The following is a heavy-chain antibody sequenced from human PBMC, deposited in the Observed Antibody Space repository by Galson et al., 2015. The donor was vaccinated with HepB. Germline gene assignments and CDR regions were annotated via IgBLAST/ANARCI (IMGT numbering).Heavy chain of an antibody. CDR2: INAGNGNT. CDR1: GYTFTSYA. J-gene: IGHJ4*02. CDR3: ARSGSSWYHYFDY. V-gene: IGHV1-3*01. D-gene: IGHD6-13*01. Sequence: SVKVSCKASGYTFTSYAMHWVRQAPGQRLEWMGWINAGNGNTKYSQKFQGRVTIPRDTSASTAYMELSSLRSEDTAVYYCARSGSSWYHYFDYWGQGTLVTVSS.